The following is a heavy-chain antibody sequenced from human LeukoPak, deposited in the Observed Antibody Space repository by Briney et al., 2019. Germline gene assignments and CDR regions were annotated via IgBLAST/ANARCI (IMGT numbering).Heavy chain of an antibody. Sequence: PGRSLRLSCAASGFTFDDYAMHWVRQAPGKGLEWVSGISWNSVSIGYADSVKGRFTISRDNAKNSLYLQMNSLRAEDTAYYYCAKVGDSSGYYYYLDYWGQGTLVTVSS. CDR3: AKVGDSSGYYYYLDY. V-gene: IGHV3-9*01. CDR1: GFTFDDYA. CDR2: ISWNSVSI. J-gene: IGHJ4*02. D-gene: IGHD3-22*01.